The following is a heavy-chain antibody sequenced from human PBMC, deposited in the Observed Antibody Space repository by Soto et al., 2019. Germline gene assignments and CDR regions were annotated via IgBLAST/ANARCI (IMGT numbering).Heavy chain of an antibody. J-gene: IGHJ6*02. CDR1: GYTFTSYY. D-gene: IGHD4-17*01. V-gene: IGHV1-46*03. Sequence: ASVKVSCKASGYTFTSYYMHWVRQAPGQGLEWMGIINPSGGSTSYAQKFQGRVTMTRDTSTSTVYMELSSLRSEDTAVYYCARERTVTTLGHGAGFFYYYGMDVWGQGTTVTVS. CDR2: INPSGGST. CDR3: ARERTVTTLGHGAGFFYYYGMDV.